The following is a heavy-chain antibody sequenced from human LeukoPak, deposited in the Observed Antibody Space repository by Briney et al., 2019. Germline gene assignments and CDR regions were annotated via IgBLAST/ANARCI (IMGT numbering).Heavy chain of an antibody. D-gene: IGHD3-10*01. CDR1: GISFRNYA. V-gene: IGHV3-23*01. CDR2: LRGNDET. CDR3: ARDLMVRGDNGGYYFDY. Sequence: GGSLRLSCVASGISFRNYAMSWVRQAPARGPEWVSSLRGNDETFYADSVKGRFTLSRDDSRNTVFLQLNNLRVEDTAVYYCARDLMVRGDNGGYYFDYWGQGTLVTVSS. J-gene: IGHJ4*02.